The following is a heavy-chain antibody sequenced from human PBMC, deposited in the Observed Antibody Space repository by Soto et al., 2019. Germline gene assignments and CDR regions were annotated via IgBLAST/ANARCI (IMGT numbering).Heavy chain of an antibody. D-gene: IGHD6-13*01. CDR3: ARSLLDEYSSSWRSAYYCMDV. CDR1: GFTFSAYY. V-gene: IGHV1-2*02. CDR2: INPNSGGT. J-gene: IGHJ6*02. Sequence: GASVKVSCKASGFTFSAYYIYWVRQAPGQGLEWIGWINPNSGGTNNAQKFQGRVTMTRDTSTSTVYMELSALIPDDTAVYYCARSLLDEYSSSWRSAYYCMDVWGQGTTVTVS.